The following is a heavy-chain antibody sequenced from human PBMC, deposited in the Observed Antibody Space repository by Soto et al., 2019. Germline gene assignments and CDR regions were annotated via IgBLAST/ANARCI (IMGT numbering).Heavy chain of an antibody. Sequence: ASVKVSCKASGYTFTSYGITWVRQAPGQGFEWMGWISANSGNTSYAQKLQGRVTMTRNTSIRTAYMELSSLRSEDTAVYYCARGYYYGSGSYSYYYVGVWGKGTTVT. J-gene: IGHJ6*03. CDR1: GYTFTSYG. V-gene: IGHV1-8*02. CDR2: ISANSGNT. CDR3: ARGYYYGSGSYSYYYVGV. D-gene: IGHD3-10*01.